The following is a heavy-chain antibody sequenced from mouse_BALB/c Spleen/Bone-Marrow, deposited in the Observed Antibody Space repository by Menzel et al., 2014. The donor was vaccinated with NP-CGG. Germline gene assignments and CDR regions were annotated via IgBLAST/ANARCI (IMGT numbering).Heavy chain of an antibody. CDR2: ISYSGST. Sequence: EVHLVESGPGLVKPSQSLSLTCTVTGYSITSDYAWNWIRQFPGNKLEWMGYISYSGSTSYNPSLKSRISITRDTSKNQFFLQLNSVTTEDTATYYCARWNYGSTYFGYWGQGTTLTVSS. CDR3: ARWNYGSTYFGY. V-gene: IGHV3-2*02. CDR1: GYSITSDYA. D-gene: IGHD1-1*01. J-gene: IGHJ2*01.